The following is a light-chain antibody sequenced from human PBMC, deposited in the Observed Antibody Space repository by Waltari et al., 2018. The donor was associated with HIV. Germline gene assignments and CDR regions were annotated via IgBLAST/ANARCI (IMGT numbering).Light chain of an antibody. Sequence: NFMLTQPHSVSESPGKTVTISCTRSSGSMASNYVQWFQQRPGSSPTTASFEHNRRPSGVPDRFSGSIDISSNSACLTVSGLKTDDEADYCCQSFDSSSVVFGGGTKLTVL. J-gene: IGLJ2*01. V-gene: IGLV6-57*01. CDR2: EHN. CDR1: SGSMASNY. CDR3: QSFDSSSVV.